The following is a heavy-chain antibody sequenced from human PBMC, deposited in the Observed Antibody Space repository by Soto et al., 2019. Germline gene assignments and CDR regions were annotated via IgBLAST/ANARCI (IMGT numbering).Heavy chain of an antibody. CDR3: AKGRGYRGYSYGHFDY. CDR1: GFTFSSYG. CDR2: ISYDGSNK. V-gene: IGHV3-30*18. D-gene: IGHD5-18*01. J-gene: IGHJ4*02. Sequence: GGSLRLSCAASGFTFSSYGMHWVRQAPGKGLEWVAVISYDGSNKYYADSVKCRLTISRDNSKNTLYLQMNSLRAEDTAVYYCAKGRGYRGYSYGHFDYWRQETLVAVSS.